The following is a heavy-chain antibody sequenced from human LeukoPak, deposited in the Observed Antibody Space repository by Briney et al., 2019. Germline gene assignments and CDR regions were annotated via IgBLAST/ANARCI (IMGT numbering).Heavy chain of an antibody. V-gene: IGHV3-53*01. Sequence: GGSLRLSCAASGFTVSSNYMSWVRQAPGKGLEWVSVIYSGGSTYYADSVKGRFTISRGNSKNTLYLQMNSLRAEDTAVYYCARASGIQTLHYYYMDVWGKGTTVTVSS. J-gene: IGHJ6*03. CDR3: ARASGIQTLHYYYMDV. CDR2: IYSGGST. CDR1: GFTVSSNY. D-gene: IGHD6-13*01.